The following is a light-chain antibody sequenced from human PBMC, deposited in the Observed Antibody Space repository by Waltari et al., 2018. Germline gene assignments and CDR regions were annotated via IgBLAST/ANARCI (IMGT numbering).Light chain of an antibody. J-gene: IGKJ4*01. CDR3: QQYGSSSH. Sequence: EIVLTQSPGTLSLSPGERATLSCRARQSVSSSYLAWYQQKPGQAPRLLIYGASSRATGIPDRFSGSGSGTDFTLTISRLEPEDFAVYYCQQYGSSSHFGGGTKVEIK. V-gene: IGKV3-20*01. CDR2: GAS. CDR1: QSVSSSY.